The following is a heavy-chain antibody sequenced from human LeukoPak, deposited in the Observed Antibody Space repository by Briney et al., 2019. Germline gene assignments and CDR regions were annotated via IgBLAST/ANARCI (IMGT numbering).Heavy chain of an antibody. CDR1: GYTFTGYY. CDR3: ARTRGRIVGATKYYFDY. V-gene: IGHV1-2*02. D-gene: IGHD1-26*01. J-gene: IGHJ4*02. CDR2: INPNSGGT. Sequence: ASVKVSCKASGYTFTGYYMHWVRQAPGQGLEWMGWINPNSGGTNYAQKFQGRVTMTRDTSISTAYMELSRLRSDDTAVYYCARTRGRIVGATKYYFDYWGQGTQVTVSS.